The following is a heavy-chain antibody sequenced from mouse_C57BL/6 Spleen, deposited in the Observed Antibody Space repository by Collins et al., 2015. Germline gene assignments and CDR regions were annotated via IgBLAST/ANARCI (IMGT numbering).Heavy chain of an antibody. D-gene: IGHD1-1*01. CDR1: GYTFTNYG. V-gene: IGHV9-3*02. CDR3: ARSDYGSRDY. J-gene: IGHJ2*01. CDR2: INTNTGEP. Sequence: QIQLVQSGPELKEPGETVKISCKASGYTFTNYGMNWVKQAPGKGLKWMGWINTNTGEPTYAEEFKGRFAFSLETSASTAYLQINNLKNEDTATYFCARSDYGSRDYWGQGTTLTVSS.